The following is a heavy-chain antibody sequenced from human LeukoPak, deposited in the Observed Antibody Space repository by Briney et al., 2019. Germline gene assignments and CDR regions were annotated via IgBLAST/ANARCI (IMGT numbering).Heavy chain of an antibody. D-gene: IGHD3-10*01. CDR1: AASISRTTYY. Sequence: SETLSLTCTVSAASISRTTYYWAWLRQPPGKGLEWIGSISNTGHTYNNPSLKSRVTISVDMSKNQFSLRLSSVTAADTAVYYCARHRGEFGDSPPNIDYWGQGTLVTVSS. V-gene: IGHV4-39*01. CDR2: ISNTGHT. CDR3: ARHRGEFGDSPPNIDY. J-gene: IGHJ4*02.